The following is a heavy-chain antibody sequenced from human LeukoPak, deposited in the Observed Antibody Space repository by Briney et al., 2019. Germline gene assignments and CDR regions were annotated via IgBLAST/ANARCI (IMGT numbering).Heavy chain of an antibody. CDR1: GFTFSDYY. V-gene: IGHV3-11*06. Sequence: GGSLRLSCAASGFTFSDYYMSWIRQAPGKGLEWVSYNSSRSSYTKYADSVKGRFTISRDNAKNSLHLQMNSLRAEDTAVYYCASSLTPGDGYNSRPFDYWGQGTLVTVSS. CDR2: NSSRSSYT. J-gene: IGHJ4*02. D-gene: IGHD5-24*01. CDR3: ASSLTPGDGYNSRPFDY.